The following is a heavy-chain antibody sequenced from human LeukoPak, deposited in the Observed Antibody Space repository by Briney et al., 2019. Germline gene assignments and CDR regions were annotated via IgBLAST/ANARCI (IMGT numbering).Heavy chain of an antibody. CDR3: ARAKYSSSPPDY. J-gene: IGHJ4*02. Sequence: SETLSLTCTVSGGSVSSGSYYWSWIRQPPGKGLEWIGYIYYSGSTNYNPSLKSRVTISVDTSKNQFSLKLSSVTAADTAVYFCARAKYSSSPPDYWGQGTLVTVSS. V-gene: IGHV4-61*01. D-gene: IGHD6-6*01. CDR2: IYYSGST. CDR1: GGSVSSGSYY.